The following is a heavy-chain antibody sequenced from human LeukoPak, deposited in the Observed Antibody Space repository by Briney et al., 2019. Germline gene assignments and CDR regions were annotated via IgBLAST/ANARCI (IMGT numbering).Heavy chain of an antibody. Sequence: SQTLSLTCAISGDSASSNSAAWNWIRQSPSRGLEWLGRTYYRSKWYNDYAVSVKSRITINPDTSKNQFSLQLNSVTPEDTAVYYCARDQSEGYSGYDHYYYGMDVWGQGTTVTVSS. D-gene: IGHD5-12*01. V-gene: IGHV6-1*01. CDR2: TYYRSKWYN. J-gene: IGHJ6*02. CDR3: ARDQSEGYSGYDHYYYGMDV. CDR1: GDSASSNSAA.